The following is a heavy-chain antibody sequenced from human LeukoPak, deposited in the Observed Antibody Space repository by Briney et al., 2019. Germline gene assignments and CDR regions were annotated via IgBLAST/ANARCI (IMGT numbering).Heavy chain of an antibody. D-gene: IGHD1-14*01. CDR3: AREGSTPDAFDI. V-gene: IGHV3-48*01. Sequence: PGGSLRLSCAASGFTFSSYSMNWVRQAPGKGLEWVSYISSSSSTIYYADSVKGRFTISRDNATNSLYLQMNSLRAEDTAVDYCAREGSTPDAFDIWGQGTMVTVSS. J-gene: IGHJ3*02. CDR1: GFTFSSYS. CDR2: ISSSSSTI.